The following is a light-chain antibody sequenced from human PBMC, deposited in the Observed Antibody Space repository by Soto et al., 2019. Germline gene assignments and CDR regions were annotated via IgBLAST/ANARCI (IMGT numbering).Light chain of an antibody. CDR2: DAS. J-gene: IGKJ4*01. Sequence: EIVLTQSPATLSVSPGERATLSCRASQSVSSYLAWYQHKPGQAPRLLIYDASNRATGIPARFSGSGSGTDFTPTISSLEPEYVVVYYCQDHLYWPLTFGGGTKVEIK. CDR3: QDHLYWPLT. V-gene: IGKV3-11*01. CDR1: QSVSSY.